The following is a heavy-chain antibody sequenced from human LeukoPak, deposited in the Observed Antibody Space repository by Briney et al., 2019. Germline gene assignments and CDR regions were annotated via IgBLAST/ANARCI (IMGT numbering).Heavy chain of an antibody. Sequence: GGSLRLSCAASGFTVSSNYMSWVRQAPGKGLEWVANIKQDGSEKYYVDSVKGRFTISRDNAKNSLYLQMNSLRAEDTAVYYCARKLARRGGGWYYFDYWGQGTLVTVSS. V-gene: IGHV3-7*01. D-gene: IGHD6-19*01. J-gene: IGHJ4*02. CDR3: ARKLARRGGGWYYFDY. CDR2: IKQDGSEK. CDR1: GFTVSSNY.